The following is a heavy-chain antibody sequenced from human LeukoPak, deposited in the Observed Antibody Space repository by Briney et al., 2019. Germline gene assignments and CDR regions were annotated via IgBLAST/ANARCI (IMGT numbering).Heavy chain of an antibody. Sequence: SVTVSCMASGCTFNSYAISWVRQAPGQGLEWMGGVIPIPGTVNYAQKFQRRVTITADESTSTAYMELSSLRSEDTAVYYCARATGSAWEYFDCWGQGTLVTVSS. CDR2: VIPIPGTV. CDR3: ARATGSAWEYFDC. J-gene: IGHJ4*02. V-gene: IGHV1-69*01. D-gene: IGHD1-1*01. CDR1: GCTFNSYA.